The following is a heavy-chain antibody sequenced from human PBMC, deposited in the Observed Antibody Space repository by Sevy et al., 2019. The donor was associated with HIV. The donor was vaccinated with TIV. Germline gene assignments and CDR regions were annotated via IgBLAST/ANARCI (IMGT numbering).Heavy chain of an antibody. Sequence: GGSLRLSCVASGFTSSTYWMHWVRQAPGKGLVWVSRISSDARSTSYADSVKGRFSISRDNAKNTLYLQVDSLRAEDTAVYYCARSLQVDAAFDLWGQGTMVTVSS. CDR2: ISSDARST. CDR3: ARSLQVDAAFDL. D-gene: IGHD1-1*01. CDR1: GFTSSTYW. J-gene: IGHJ3*01. V-gene: IGHV3-74*01.